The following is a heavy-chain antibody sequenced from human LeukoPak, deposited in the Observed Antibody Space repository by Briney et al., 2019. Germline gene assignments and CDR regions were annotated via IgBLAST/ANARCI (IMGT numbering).Heavy chain of an antibody. CDR1: GGTFSSYA. Sequence: ASVKVSCKASGGTFSSYAISWVRQAPGQGLEWMGRIIPILGIANYAQKFQGRVTITADKSTSTAYMELSSLRSEDTAVYYCARGTRRGNSDFDYWGQGTLVTVSS. V-gene: IGHV1-69*04. J-gene: IGHJ4*02. CDR3: ARGTRRGNSDFDY. CDR2: IIPILGIA. D-gene: IGHD4-23*01.